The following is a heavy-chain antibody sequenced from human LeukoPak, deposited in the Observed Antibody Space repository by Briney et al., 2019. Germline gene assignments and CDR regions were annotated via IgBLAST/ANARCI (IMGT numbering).Heavy chain of an antibody. CDR1: GFTFSSYG. CDR2: IWYDGSNK. Sequence: GGSLRLSCAASGFTFSSYGMHWVRQAPGKGPEWVAVIWYDGSNKYYADSVKGRFTISRDNSKNTLYLQMNSLRAEDTAVYYCARGWELNFDYWGQGTLVTVSS. CDR3: ARGWELNFDY. V-gene: IGHV3-33*01. D-gene: IGHD1-26*01. J-gene: IGHJ4*02.